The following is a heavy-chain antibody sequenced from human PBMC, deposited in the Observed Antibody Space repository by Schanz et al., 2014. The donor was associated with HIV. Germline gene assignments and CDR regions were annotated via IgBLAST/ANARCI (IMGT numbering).Heavy chain of an antibody. CDR2: INPNEGDT. J-gene: IGHJ5*01. V-gene: IGHV1-2*02. CDR3: AKSRFQLHWFDS. CDR1: GYTFIDYF. D-gene: IGHD2-2*01. Sequence: QVQLVQSGPEVRKPGASVKVSCKASGYTFIDYFVHWVRQAPGQGLEWMGWINPNEGDTKFAQKFRGRVTMTRDTSISTAYMELTRLRYDDTAVYYCAKSRFQLHWFDSWGQGTLVTVSS.